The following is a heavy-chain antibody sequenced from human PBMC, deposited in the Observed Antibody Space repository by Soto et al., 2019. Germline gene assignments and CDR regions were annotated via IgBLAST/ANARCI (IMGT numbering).Heavy chain of an antibody. Sequence: QLQLQESGPGLVKTSETLSLTCTVSGGSVNTRSYYWGWLRQPPGKGPEWIGSVDYSGTTHYTPSLKCTVTISIDTSKIQSSPQLSPVTAADTAMYCCARHEEGGPSPGDFQPWGQGTLVTVSS. J-gene: IGHJ1*01. CDR3: ARHEEGGPSPGDFQP. CDR2: VDYSGTT. V-gene: IGHV4-39*01. D-gene: IGHD1-1*01. CDR1: GGSVNTRSYY.